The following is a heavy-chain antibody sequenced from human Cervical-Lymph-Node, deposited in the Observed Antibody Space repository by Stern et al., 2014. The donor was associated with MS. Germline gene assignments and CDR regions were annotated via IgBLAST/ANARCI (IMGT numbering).Heavy chain of an antibody. CDR3: ARGLVTYSSGWFDF. D-gene: IGHD6-19*01. Sequence: QLVQSGAEVKKPGASVKVSCTVSGYTFTSYDIHWVRQTAGHGLEWLGWMNPNRGSTGYGQKFQGRITMTGDTSTRTAYLELRSLRSDDTAVYYCARGLVTYSSGWFDFWGQGTQVSVSS. V-gene: IGHV1-8*01. CDR1: GYTFTSYD. J-gene: IGHJ5*01. CDR2: MNPNRGST.